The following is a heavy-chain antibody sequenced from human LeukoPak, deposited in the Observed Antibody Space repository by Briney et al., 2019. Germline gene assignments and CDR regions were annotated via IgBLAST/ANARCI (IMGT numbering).Heavy chain of an antibody. J-gene: IGHJ5*02. V-gene: IGHV3-21*01. Sequence: GGSLRLSCAASGFTFSSYSMNWVRQAPGKGLEWVSSISSSSSYIYYADSVKGRFTISRDNAKNSLYLQMNSLRAEDTAVYYCARGAEPADTYNWFDPWGQGTLVTVSS. D-gene: IGHD2-2*01. CDR2: ISSSSSYI. CDR3: ARGAEPADTYNWFDP. CDR1: GFTFSSYS.